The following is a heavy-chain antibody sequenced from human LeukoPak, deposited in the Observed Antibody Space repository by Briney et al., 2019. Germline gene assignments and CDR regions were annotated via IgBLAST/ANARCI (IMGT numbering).Heavy chain of an antibody. J-gene: IGHJ3*02. D-gene: IGHD1-7*01. CDR1: GFTFSSYG. V-gene: IGHV3-30*02. CDR3: ARDPTGTTERADAFDI. CDR2: IHHDGSNK. Sequence: GGSLRLSCAASGFTFSSYGMHWVRQAPGKGLDWVAFIHHDGSNKYYADSVRGRFTISRDNSKNTLYLQMNSLRAEDTAVYYCARDPTGTTERADAFDIWGQGTMVTVSS.